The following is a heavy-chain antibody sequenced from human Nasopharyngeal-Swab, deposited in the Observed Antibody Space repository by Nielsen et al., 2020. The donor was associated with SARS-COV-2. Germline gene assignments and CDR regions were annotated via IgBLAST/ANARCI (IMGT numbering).Heavy chain of an antibody. CDR2: IKQDGSEI. J-gene: IGHJ6*03. CDR3: TRGDGRDV. V-gene: IGHV3-7*03. Sequence: GGSLRLSCVASGFNFDDYSMSWVRQAPGKGLEWVANIKQDGSEIIYLDSVKGRFTVSRDNAQKSVYLQMTALGAEDTAAYFCTRGDGRDVWGKGTTVTVS. CDR1: GFNFDDYS. D-gene: IGHD2-21*02.